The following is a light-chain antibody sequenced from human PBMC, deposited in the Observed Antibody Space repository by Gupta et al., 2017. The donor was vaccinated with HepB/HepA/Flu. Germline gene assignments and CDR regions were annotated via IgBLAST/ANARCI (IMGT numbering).Light chain of an antibody. J-gene: IGKJ2*01. CDR2: WAS. Sequence: TGMTQPQPSLPQSLDTGAPTNSKSSQGVLYISNDKDNLDWYQQKPGQPPKLLIYWASTLDSGVPDRFSGSGSGTDFTLTISSVQAEDVAVYYCQKYTKTPYTFGQGTKLEIK. CDR1: QGVLYISNDKDN. V-gene: IGKV4-1*01. CDR3: QKYTKTPYT.